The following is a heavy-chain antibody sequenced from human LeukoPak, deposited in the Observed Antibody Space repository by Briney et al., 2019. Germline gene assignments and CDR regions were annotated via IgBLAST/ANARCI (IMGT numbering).Heavy chain of an antibody. CDR1: GFSFRNSW. Sequence: GGSLRLSCAASGFSFRNSWMSWVRQAPGKVLEWVANIRQDGNEIYYMDSVKGRFTISSDNAKKSLYLQVNLLRAEDTAVYYCATLNWDDGVVSGFDRWGQGILVTVSS. CDR2: IRQDGNEI. V-gene: IGHV3-7*01. D-gene: IGHD2-2*01. CDR3: ATLNWDDGVVSGFDR. J-gene: IGHJ5*02.